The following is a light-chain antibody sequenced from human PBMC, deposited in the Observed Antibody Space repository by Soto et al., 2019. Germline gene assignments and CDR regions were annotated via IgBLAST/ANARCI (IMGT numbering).Light chain of an antibody. CDR1: SSDVGGYNY. CDR3: SSYTSSSTLSTYV. Sequence: QSALTQPASVSGSPGQSITISCTGTSSDVGGYNYVSWYQHHPGKAPKLMIYDVSNRPSGVSNRFSGSKSGNTVSLIISGLQAEDEADYYCSSYTSSSTLSTYVFGTGTKVTVL. CDR2: DVS. J-gene: IGLJ1*01. V-gene: IGLV2-14*03.